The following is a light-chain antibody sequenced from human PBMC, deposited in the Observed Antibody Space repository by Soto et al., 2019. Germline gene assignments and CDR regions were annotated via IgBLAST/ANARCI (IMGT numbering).Light chain of an antibody. CDR3: ISYAGSSIWV. J-gene: IGLJ3*02. CDR1: SSDVGAYNF. Sequence: SALTQPPSASGSPGQSATISCTGTSSDVGAYNFVSWYQQHPGKAPKLMIYEVSKRPSGVPDRFSGSKSGNTASLTVSGLQAEDEADYYCISYAGSSIWVFGGGTKLTVL. V-gene: IGLV2-8*01. CDR2: EVS.